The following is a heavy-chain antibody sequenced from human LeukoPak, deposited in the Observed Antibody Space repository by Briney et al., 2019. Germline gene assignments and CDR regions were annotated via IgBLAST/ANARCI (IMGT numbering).Heavy chain of an antibody. J-gene: IGHJ4*02. V-gene: IGHV3-23*01. CDR3: AKEIMETTYFDY. D-gene: IGHD3-16*01. CDR2: ISGSGGNT. Sequence: GGSLRLSCAASGFAFNNYAMSWVRQAPGKGLEWVSAISGSGGNTYYADSVKGRFTISRDNSKNTLYLQMNSLRAEDTAVYYCAKEIMETTYFDYWGQGTLVTVSS. CDR1: GFAFNNYA.